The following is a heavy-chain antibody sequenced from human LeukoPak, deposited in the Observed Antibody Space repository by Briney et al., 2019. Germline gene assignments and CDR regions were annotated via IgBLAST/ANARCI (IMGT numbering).Heavy chain of an antibody. CDR1: RVTLTSYW. CDR3: ARGGQLEYCSSTSCYPFGY. Sequence: RGSLRLSRAASRVTLTSYWMRWVPHAPREGLVWVSRIYSDGRSTTYADPVKGRFTVSRDNAKNTLYLQMNSLRAEDTAVYYCARGGQLEYCSSTSCYPFGYWGQGTLVTVSS. V-gene: IGHV3-74*01. CDR2: IYSDGRST. J-gene: IGHJ4*02. D-gene: IGHD2-2*01.